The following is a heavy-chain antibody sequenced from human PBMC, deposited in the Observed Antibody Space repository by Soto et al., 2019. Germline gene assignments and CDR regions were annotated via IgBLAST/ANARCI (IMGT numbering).Heavy chain of an antibody. CDR1: GFTFSSYS. CDR3: AREVRDGCNFDY. Sequence: EVQLVESGGGLVKPGGCLRLSCAASGFTFSSYSMNWVRQAPGKGLEWVSSISSSGTYIYYADSMKGRFTISRDNAEKSLYLQMDSLRAEDTAVYYGAREVRDGCNFDYWGQGTLVTVSS. D-gene: IGHD6-19*01. CDR2: ISSSGTYI. V-gene: IGHV3-21*01. J-gene: IGHJ4*02.